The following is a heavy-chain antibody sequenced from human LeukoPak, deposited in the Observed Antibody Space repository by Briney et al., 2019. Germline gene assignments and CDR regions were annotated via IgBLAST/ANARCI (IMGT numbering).Heavy chain of an antibody. CDR2: ISYDGSNK. V-gene: IGHV3-30*18. Sequence: GRSLRLSCAASGFTFSSYGMHWVRRAPGKGLEWVAVISYDGSNKYYADSVKGRFTISRDNSKNTLYLQMNSLRAEDTAVYYCAKVAGPYYFDYWGQGTLVTVSS. J-gene: IGHJ4*02. CDR1: GFTFSSYG. CDR3: AKVAGPYYFDY. D-gene: IGHD6-19*01.